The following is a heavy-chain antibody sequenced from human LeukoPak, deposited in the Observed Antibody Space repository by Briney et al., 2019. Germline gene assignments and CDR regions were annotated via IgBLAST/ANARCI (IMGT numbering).Heavy chain of an antibody. J-gene: IGHJ4*02. D-gene: IGHD6-13*01. CDR1: GFTFSSYG. CDR2: IKNDGAVK. CDR3: AKDSYSKGDF. V-gene: IGHV3-7*01. Sequence: PGRSLRLSCAASGFTFSSYGMHWVRQAPGKGLEWVANIKNDGAVKNYVDSVKGRFTISGDNAKNSLYLQMNSLRAEDTAVYYCAKDSYSKGDFWGQGVLVTVSS.